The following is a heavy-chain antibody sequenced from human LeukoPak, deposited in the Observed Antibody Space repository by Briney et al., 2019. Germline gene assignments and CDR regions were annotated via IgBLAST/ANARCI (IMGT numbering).Heavy chain of an antibody. CDR3: AKGRSTWYDDAFDI. Sequence: PGGSLRLSCTASVFTFSSYAMSWVRQAPGKGLEWVSAISGSGGSKYYADSVKGRFTISRDNSKNTIYLQMNSLRGEDTAVYYCAKGRSTWYDDAFDIWGQGTMVTVSS. J-gene: IGHJ3*02. CDR2: ISGSGGSK. D-gene: IGHD1-1*01. V-gene: IGHV3-23*01. CDR1: VFTFSSYA.